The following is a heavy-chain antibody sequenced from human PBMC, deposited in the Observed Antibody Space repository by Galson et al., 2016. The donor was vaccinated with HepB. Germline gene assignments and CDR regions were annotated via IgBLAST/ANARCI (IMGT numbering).Heavy chain of an antibody. J-gene: IGHJ4*02. V-gene: IGHV3-30*04. CDR1: AFTFSQYA. CDR3: ARVRGFGMIALVPVDY. Sequence: SLRLSCAASAFTFSQYAMHWVRQSPGKGLEWVAHISYDARTKYYADSVKGRFTISRDNPKNTVYLHMNSLRPEDTAIYYCARVRGFGMIALVPVDYWGQGTLVTVSS. CDR2: ISYDARTK. D-gene: IGHD2-8*02.